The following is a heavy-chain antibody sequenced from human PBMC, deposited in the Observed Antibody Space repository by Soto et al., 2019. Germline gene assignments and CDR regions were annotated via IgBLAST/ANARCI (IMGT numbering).Heavy chain of an antibody. CDR1: GGSISSYY. V-gene: IGHV4-59*01. D-gene: IGHD3-9*01. CDR3: ARGPRVLRYFDY. CDR2: IYYSGST. Sequence: SETLSLTCTVSGGSISSYYWSWIRQPPGKGLEWIGYIYYSGSTNYNPSLKSRVTISVDTSKNQFSLKLSSVTAADTAVYYCARGPRVLRYFDYWGQGTLVTVSS. J-gene: IGHJ4*02.